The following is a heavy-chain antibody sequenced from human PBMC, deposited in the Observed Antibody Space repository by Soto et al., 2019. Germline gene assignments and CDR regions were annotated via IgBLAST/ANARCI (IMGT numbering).Heavy chain of an antibody. CDR1: GGSISSSSYY. CDR2: IYYSGST. Sequence: SETLSLTCTVSGGSISSSSYYWGWIRQPPGKGLEWIGGIYYSGSTYYNPSLKSRVTISVDTSKNQFSLKLSSVTAADTAVYYCARKYRAYYYGMDVWGQGTTVTVSS. V-gene: IGHV4-39*01. CDR3: ARKYRAYYYGMDV. D-gene: IGHD2-2*01. J-gene: IGHJ6*02.